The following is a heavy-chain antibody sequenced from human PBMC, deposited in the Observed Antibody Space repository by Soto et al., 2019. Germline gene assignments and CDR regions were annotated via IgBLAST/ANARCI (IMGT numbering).Heavy chain of an antibody. CDR3: ARVGCSGGTCLDGLDV. D-gene: IGHD2-15*01. V-gene: IGHV6-1*01. Sequence: PSQTLSLTRAISGDSVSTNSAAWNWIRQSPSRGLEWLGRTYYRSKWYYDYALSVRSRISINPDTSRNQFSLQLSSVTPEDTAVYFCARVGCSGGTCLDGLDVWGQGTTVTVSS. CDR1: GDSVSTNSAA. CDR2: TYYRSKWYY. J-gene: IGHJ6*02.